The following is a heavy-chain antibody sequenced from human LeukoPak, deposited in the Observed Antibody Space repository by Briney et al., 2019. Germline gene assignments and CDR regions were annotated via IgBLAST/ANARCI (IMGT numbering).Heavy chain of an antibody. CDR2: INNDGSST. CDR1: GFTFSSYW. J-gene: IGHJ6*02. Sequence: PGGSLRLSCAASGFTFSSYWMHWVRQAPGKGPVWVSRINNDGSSTRYADSVKGRFTISRDNAKDTLHLQMTSLRAEDTAVYYCARSHYYDSSGSFYYYYGLDVWGQGTTVTVSS. D-gene: IGHD3-22*01. CDR3: ARSHYYDSSGSFYYYYGLDV. V-gene: IGHV3-74*01.